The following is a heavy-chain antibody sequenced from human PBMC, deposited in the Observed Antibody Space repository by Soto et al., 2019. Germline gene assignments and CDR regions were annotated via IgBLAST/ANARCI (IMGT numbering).Heavy chain of an antibody. Sequence: GGSLRLSCSGFGFSINTYWMNWIRQTPGKGLEWVANINPEGNAKTYVDPVKGRFFVSRDNTRNSLDLQMTSLRVEDSAIYFCAAWDISNIWGQGILVTVSS. J-gene: IGHJ4*02. D-gene: IGHD2-15*01. CDR1: GFSINTYW. CDR3: AAWDISNI. CDR2: INPEGNAK. V-gene: IGHV3-7*01.